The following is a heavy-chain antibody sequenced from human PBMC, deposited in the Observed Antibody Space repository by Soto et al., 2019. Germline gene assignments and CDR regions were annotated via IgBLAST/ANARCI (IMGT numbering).Heavy chain of an antibody. CDR2: ISGSGGST. V-gene: IGHV3-23*01. D-gene: IGHD2-15*01. CDR1: GFTFSSYA. Sequence: EVQLLESGGGLVQPGGSLRLSCAASGFTFSSYAMSWVRQVPGKGLEWVSGISGSGGSTYYADSVKGRFTISRDNSKNTLYVQMKSLGAEDTAVYYCAKGGGTDTYDAFDIWGQGTMVTVSS. CDR3: AKGGGTDTYDAFDI. J-gene: IGHJ3*02.